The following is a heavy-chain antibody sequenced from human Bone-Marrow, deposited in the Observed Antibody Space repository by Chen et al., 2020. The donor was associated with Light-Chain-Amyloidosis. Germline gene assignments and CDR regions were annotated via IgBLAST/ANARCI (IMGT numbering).Heavy chain of an antibody. J-gene: IGHJ4*02. V-gene: IGHV4-39*07. Sequence: QLQLQESGPGLVKPSETLSLTCTVSGGSISSSSYYWGWIRQPPGKGLEWIGSIYYSGSTYYNPSLKSRVTISVDTSKNQFSLKLSSVTAADTAVYYCARGDFRQDYFDYWGQGTLVTVSS. CDR2: IYYSGST. CDR3: ARGDFRQDYFDY. CDR1: GGSISSSSYY.